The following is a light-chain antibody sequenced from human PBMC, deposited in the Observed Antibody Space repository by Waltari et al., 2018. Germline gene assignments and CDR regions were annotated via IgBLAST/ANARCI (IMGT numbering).Light chain of an antibody. Sequence: EIVLTQSPGTLPLSPGERATHPCRTSQSVSRTLAWYQQKPGQAPRLLIYAASSRATGIPDRFSGSGSGTDFSLTISRLEPEDFAVYYCQHYVTLPVTFGPGTKVEIK. CDR2: AAS. V-gene: IGKV3-20*01. CDR1: QSVSRT. J-gene: IGKJ1*01. CDR3: QHYVTLPVT.